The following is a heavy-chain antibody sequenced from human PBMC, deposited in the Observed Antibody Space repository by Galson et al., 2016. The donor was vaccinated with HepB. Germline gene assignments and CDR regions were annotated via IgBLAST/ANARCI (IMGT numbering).Heavy chain of an antibody. D-gene: IGHD1-20*01. Sequence: SLRLSCAASGYTFSSYAMSWVRQAPGKGLEWVASIRRDGSQKNYVDSVKGRFTISRDNSKNTLYLQMNSLRAEDTAVYYCASMTGTTPGGYWGQGTLVTVSS. CDR1: GYTFSSYA. CDR2: IRRDGSQK. V-gene: IGHV3-7*03. CDR3: ASMTGTTPGGY. J-gene: IGHJ4*02.